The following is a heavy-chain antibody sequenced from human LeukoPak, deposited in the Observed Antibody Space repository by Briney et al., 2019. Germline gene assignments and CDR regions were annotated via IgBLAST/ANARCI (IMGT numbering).Heavy chain of an antibody. Sequence: GGSLRLSCAASGFTFSSYWMSWVRQAPGKGLEWVANIKQDGSEKYYVDSVKGRFTISRDNTKNSLYLQMNSLRTEDTALYYCAKDVGGHSSGWYFNFDYWGQGTLVTVSS. J-gene: IGHJ4*02. CDR3: AKDVGGHSSGWYFNFDY. CDR2: IKQDGSEK. V-gene: IGHV3-7*03. CDR1: GFTFSSYW. D-gene: IGHD6-19*01.